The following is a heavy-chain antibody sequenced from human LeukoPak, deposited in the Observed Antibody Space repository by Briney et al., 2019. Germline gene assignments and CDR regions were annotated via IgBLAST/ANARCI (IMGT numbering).Heavy chain of an antibody. D-gene: IGHD2-2*01. CDR1: GGTFSSYA. V-gene: IGHV1-69*05. J-gene: IGHJ5*02. Sequence: SVKVFCKASGGTFSSYAISWVRQAPGQGLEWMGRIIPIFGTANYAQKFQGRVTITTDESTSTAYMELTSLRSDDTAVYYCATGTSSTTNWNWFDPWGQGTLVTVSS. CDR3: ATGTSSTTNWNWFDP. CDR2: IIPIFGTA.